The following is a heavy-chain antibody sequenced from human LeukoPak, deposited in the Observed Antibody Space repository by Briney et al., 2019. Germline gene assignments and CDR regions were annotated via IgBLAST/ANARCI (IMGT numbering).Heavy chain of an antibody. V-gene: IGHV4-39*07. CDR2: FYSSDSGST. CDR3: ARDQGTSAHYGMDV. J-gene: IGHJ6*02. Sequence: PSETLSLTCNVSGDSISSSTFYWGWIRQPPGKGLEWIGSFYSSDSGSTYYNPSLKSRVTISVDRSKNQFSLKLSSVTAADTAVYYCARDQGTSAHYGMDVWGQGTTVTVSS. D-gene: IGHD2-2*01. CDR1: GDSISSSTFY.